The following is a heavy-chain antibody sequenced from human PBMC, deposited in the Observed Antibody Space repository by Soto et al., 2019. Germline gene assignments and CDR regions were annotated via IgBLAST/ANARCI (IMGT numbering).Heavy chain of an antibody. D-gene: IGHD6-13*01. CDR1: GSIFINYY. CDR2: INHXGGST. Sequence: XSVKVSCKASGSIFINYYIHWVRQAPGQGLEWIXIINHXGGSTNYAQKXXGRVTMAXXKSKSTVYMDLSSMRSDDTAVYYCARDLAAADYWGQGTLVTVSS. J-gene: IGHJ4*02. CDR3: ARDLAAADY. V-gene: IGHV1-46*01.